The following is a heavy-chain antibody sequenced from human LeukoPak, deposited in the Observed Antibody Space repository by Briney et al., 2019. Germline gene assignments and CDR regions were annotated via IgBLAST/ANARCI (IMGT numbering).Heavy chain of an antibody. Sequence: ASVKVSCKASGYTFTGYYMHWVRQAPGQGLEWMGWINPNSGGTNYAQKFQGRVTMTRDTSISTAYMELSRLRSDDTAVYYCARDPVSYRSFDYWGQGTLVTVSS. CDR2: INPNSGGT. V-gene: IGHV1-2*02. J-gene: IGHJ4*02. D-gene: IGHD1-26*01. CDR1: GYTFTGYY. CDR3: ARDPVSYRSFDY.